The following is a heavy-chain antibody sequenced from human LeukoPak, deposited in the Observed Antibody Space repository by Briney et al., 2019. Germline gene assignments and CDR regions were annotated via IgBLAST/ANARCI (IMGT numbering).Heavy chain of an antibody. CDR1: GGSISSYY. V-gene: IGHV4-59*12. Sequence: SETLSLTCTVSGGSISSYYWSWIRQPPEKGLEWIGYIYYSGSTNYNPSLKSRVTISVDTSKNQFSLKLSSVTAADTAVYYCAREDFGYYDSSGLLGLWGRGTLVTVSS. D-gene: IGHD3-22*01. J-gene: IGHJ2*01. CDR3: AREDFGYYDSSGLLGL. CDR2: IYYSGST.